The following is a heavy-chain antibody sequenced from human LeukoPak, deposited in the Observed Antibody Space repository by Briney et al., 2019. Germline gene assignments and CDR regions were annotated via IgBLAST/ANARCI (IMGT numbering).Heavy chain of an antibody. CDR1: GFTFSSYS. Sequence: PGGSLRLSCAASGFTFSSYSMNWVRQAPGKGLEWVSSISSSSSYIYYADSVKGRFTISRDNAKNSLYLQMNGLRAEDTAVYYCASNYYYGSGSYPYYFDYWGQGTLVTVSS. CDR2: ISSSSSYI. J-gene: IGHJ4*02. CDR3: ASNYYYGSGSYPYYFDY. V-gene: IGHV3-21*01. D-gene: IGHD3-10*01.